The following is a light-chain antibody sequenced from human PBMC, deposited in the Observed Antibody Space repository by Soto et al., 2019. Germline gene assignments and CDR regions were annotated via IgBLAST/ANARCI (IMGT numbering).Light chain of an antibody. Sequence: QSVLSQPASVSGSPGQSITISCTGTNSDIGVYNYVSWYQHHPGKAPKLIIYEGTKRPSGVSNRFSGSKSGNTASLTISGLQAEDEAEYYCSSYTNINTRACVFGTGTKVTV. CDR2: EGT. V-gene: IGLV2-14*01. J-gene: IGLJ1*01. CDR1: NSDIGVYNY. CDR3: SSYTNINTRACV.